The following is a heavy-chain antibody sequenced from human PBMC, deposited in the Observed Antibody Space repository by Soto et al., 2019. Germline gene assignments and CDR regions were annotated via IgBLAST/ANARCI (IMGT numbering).Heavy chain of an antibody. D-gene: IGHD6-13*01. Sequence: GASVKVSCKASGYTFTSYAMHWVRQAPGQRLEWMGWINAGNGNTKYSQKFQGRVTITRDTSASTAYMELSSLRSEDTAVYYCARSAPPKAGYSSSWYWFDPWGQGTLVTVSS. V-gene: IGHV1-3*01. J-gene: IGHJ5*02. CDR2: INAGNGNT. CDR1: GYTFTSYA. CDR3: ARSAPPKAGYSSSWYWFDP.